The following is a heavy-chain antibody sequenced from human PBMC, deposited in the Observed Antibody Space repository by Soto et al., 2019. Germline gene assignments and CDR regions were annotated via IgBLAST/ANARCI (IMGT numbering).Heavy chain of an antibody. Sequence: PGGSLRLSCAASGFTSSSYGMHWVRQAPGKGLEWVAVIWYDGSNKYYADSVKGRFTISRDNSKNTLYLQMNSLRAEDTAVYYCARDPIEYCTNGVCPPYYYGMDVWGQGTPVTVSS. D-gene: IGHD2-8*01. CDR1: GFTSSSYG. CDR2: IWYDGSNK. V-gene: IGHV3-33*01. CDR3: ARDPIEYCTNGVCPPYYYGMDV. J-gene: IGHJ6*02.